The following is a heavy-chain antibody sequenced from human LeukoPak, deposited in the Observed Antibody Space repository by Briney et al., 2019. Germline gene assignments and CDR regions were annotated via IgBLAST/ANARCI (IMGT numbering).Heavy chain of an antibody. V-gene: IGHV1-8*01. D-gene: IGHD6-13*01. CDR3: ARAGSSWYGGGLDY. CDR2: MNTNSGNT. CDR1: GYTFTSYD. Sequence: ASVKVSCKASGYTFTSYDINWVRQATGQGLEWMGWMNTNSGNTGYAQKFQGRVTITRNTSISTAYMELSSLRSEDTAVYYCARAGSSWYGGGLDYWGQGTLVTVSS. J-gene: IGHJ4*02.